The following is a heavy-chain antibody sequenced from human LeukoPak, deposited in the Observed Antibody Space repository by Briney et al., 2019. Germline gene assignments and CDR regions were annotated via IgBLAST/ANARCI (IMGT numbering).Heavy chain of an antibody. D-gene: IGHD6-13*01. CDR1: GFTFDDYG. CDR3: ARGSSSWYYYYYYMDV. Sequence: GGSLRLSCAASGFTFDDYGMSWVRQAPGKGLEWVSVIYSGGSTYYADSVKGRFTISRDNSKNTLYLQMNSLRAEDTAVYYCARGSSSWYYYYYYMDVWGKGTTVTISS. V-gene: IGHV3-53*01. CDR2: IYSGGST. J-gene: IGHJ6*03.